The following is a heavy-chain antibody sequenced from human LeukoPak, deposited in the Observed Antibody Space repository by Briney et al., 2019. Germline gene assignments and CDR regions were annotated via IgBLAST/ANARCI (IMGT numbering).Heavy chain of an antibody. CDR3: ARHGEYSYVSVGWADY. CDR1: GYTFTGYY. Sequence: ASVKVSCKASGYTFTGYYMHWVRQAPGQGLEWMGWINPNSGGTNYAQKFQGRVTMTRDTSISTAYMELSRLRSDDTAVYYCARHGEYSYVSVGWADYWGQGTLVTVSS. D-gene: IGHD5-18*01. CDR2: INPNSGGT. J-gene: IGHJ4*02. V-gene: IGHV1-2*02.